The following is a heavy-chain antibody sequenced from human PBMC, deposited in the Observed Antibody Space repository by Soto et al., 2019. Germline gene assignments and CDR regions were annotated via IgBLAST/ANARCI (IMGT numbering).Heavy chain of an antibody. Sequence: GGSLRLSCAASGFTFSSYAMSWVRQAPGKGLEWVSAISGSGGSTYYADSVKGRCTISRDNSKNTLYLQMNSLRAEDTAVYYCATYYYDSSGSPYYFDYWGQGTLVTVSS. CDR2: ISGSGGST. D-gene: IGHD3-22*01. CDR1: GFTFSSYA. CDR3: ATYYYDSSGSPYYFDY. J-gene: IGHJ4*02. V-gene: IGHV3-23*01.